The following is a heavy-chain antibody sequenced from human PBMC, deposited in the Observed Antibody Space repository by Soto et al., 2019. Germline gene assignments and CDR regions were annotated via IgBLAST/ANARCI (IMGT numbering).Heavy chain of an antibody. J-gene: IGHJ6*02. CDR2: ISYDGSNR. CDR1: GFTFSSYA. V-gene: IGHV3-30-3*01. Sequence: QVQVVESGGGVVQPGRSLRLSCAASGFTFSSYAMHWVRQAPGKGLEWVAFISYDGSNRYYADSVKGRFTISRDNSKNALDLRMKSWGPEATAVDYWAREGRIHYGMDVWGQGTTVTVSS. CDR3: AREGRIHYGMDV. D-gene: IGHD2-21*01.